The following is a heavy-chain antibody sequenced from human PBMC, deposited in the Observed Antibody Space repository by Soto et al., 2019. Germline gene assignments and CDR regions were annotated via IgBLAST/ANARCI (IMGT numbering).Heavy chain of an antibody. Sequence: SETLSLTCTVSGGSISNYYWSWILQPPGKGLEWIGYIYYSGMTNDNPSLKSRVTISVDTSKNKFSLTLSYVNAADTAVYCCARNPLYYDFWSGHVGNAFDIWAKGTMVTVSS. CDR1: GGSISNYY. D-gene: IGHD3-3*01. CDR2: IYYSGMT. J-gene: IGHJ3*02. CDR3: ARNPLYYDFWSGHVGNAFDI. V-gene: IGHV4-59*08.